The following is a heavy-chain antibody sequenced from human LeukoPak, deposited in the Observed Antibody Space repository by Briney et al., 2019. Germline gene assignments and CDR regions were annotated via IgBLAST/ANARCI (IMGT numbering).Heavy chain of an antibody. V-gene: IGHV1-2*02. CDR3: ARESPYYYDSSGYYSDSYFDL. D-gene: IGHD3-22*01. J-gene: IGHJ2*01. CDR1: GYTFTGYY. CDR2: INPNSGGA. Sequence: ASVKVSCKASGYTFTGYYMHWVRQAPGQGLEWMGWINPNSGGANYAQKLQGRVTMTTDTSTSTAYMELRSLRSDDTAVYYCARESPYYYDSSGYYSDSYFDLWGRGTLVTVSS.